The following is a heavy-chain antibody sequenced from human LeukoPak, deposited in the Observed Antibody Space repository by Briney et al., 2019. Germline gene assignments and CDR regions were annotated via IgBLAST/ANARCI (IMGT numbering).Heavy chain of an antibody. V-gene: IGHV3-48*03. CDR1: GFTFSSYE. CDR3: ARASTYDSSGYPYYCDY. CDR2: ISSSGSTI. J-gene: IGHJ4*02. D-gene: IGHD3-22*01. Sequence: GGSLRLSCAAPGFTFSSYEMNWVRQAPGKGLEWVSYISSSGSTIYYADSVKGRFTISRDNAKNSLYLQMNSLRAEDTAVYYCARASTYDSSGYPYYCDYWGQGTLVTVSS.